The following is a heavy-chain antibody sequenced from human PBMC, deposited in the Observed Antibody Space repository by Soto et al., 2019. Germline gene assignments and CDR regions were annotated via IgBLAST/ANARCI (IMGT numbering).Heavy chain of an antibody. Sequence: SETLSLTCTVSGGSISSYYWSWIRQPAGKGLEWIGRIYTSGSTNYNPFLKSRVTMSVDTSKNQFSLKLSSVTAADTAVYYCARDGSSSFLFDYWGQGTLVTVSS. V-gene: IGHV4-4*07. CDR1: GGSISSYY. D-gene: IGHD6-13*01. CDR3: ARDGSSSFLFDY. J-gene: IGHJ4*02. CDR2: IYTSGST.